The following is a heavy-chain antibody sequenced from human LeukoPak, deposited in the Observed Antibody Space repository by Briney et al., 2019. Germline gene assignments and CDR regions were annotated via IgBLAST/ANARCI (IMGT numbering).Heavy chain of an antibody. J-gene: IGHJ4*02. V-gene: IGHV3-21*01. CDR3: ARESSGYFY. Sequence: GGSLRLSCAASGFNFSSYSMNWVRQAPGKGLEWVSSISSSSSFRYYADSVTGRFTISRDNAKNSLYLLMNSLRAEDTAVYYCARESSGYFYWGQGTLVTVSS. CDR1: GFNFSSYS. CDR2: ISSSSSFR. D-gene: IGHD3-22*01.